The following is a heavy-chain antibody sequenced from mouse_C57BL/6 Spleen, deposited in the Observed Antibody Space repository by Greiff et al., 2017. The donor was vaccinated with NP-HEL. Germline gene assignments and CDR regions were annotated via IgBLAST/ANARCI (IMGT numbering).Heavy chain of an antibody. CDR3: ARSVSGLIAY. V-gene: IGHV1-50*01. CDR2: IDPSDSYT. J-gene: IGHJ2*01. Sequence: QVQLQQPGAELVKPGASVKLSCKASGYTFTSYWMQWVKQRPGQGLEWSGEIDPSDSYTNYNQKFKGKATLTVDTSSSTAYMQLSSLTSEDSAVYYCARSVSGLIAYWGQGTTLTVSS. D-gene: IGHD2-4*01. CDR1: GYTFTSYW.